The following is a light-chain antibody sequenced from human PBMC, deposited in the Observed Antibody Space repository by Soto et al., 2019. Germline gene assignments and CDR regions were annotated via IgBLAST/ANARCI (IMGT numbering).Light chain of an antibody. CDR2: DAS. J-gene: IGKJ5*01. Sequence: VMTQSPASLSVSPGEKATLSCRASETISSDLAWYQQKPGQAPRLLIYDASTRATGIPARFSGSGSETEFTLTISSLQSEDFAVYYCQQYNNWSPITFGQGTRLEIK. V-gene: IGKV3-15*01. CDR1: ETISSD. CDR3: QQYNNWSPIT.